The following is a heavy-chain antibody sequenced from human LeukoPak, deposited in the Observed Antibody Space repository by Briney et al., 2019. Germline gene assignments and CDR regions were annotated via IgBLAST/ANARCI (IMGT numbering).Heavy chain of an antibody. CDR3: ARVTYDFWSGFPYYYYYGMDV. D-gene: IGHD3-3*01. Sequence: PSETLSLTCTVSGGSVSSGSYYWSWIRQPPGKGLEWIGYIYYSGSTNYNPSLKSRVTISVDTSKNQFSLKLSSVTAADTAVYYCARVTYDFWSGFPYYYYYGMDVWGQGTTVTVSS. CDR2: IYYSGST. V-gene: IGHV4-61*01. CDR1: GGSVSSGSYY. J-gene: IGHJ6*02.